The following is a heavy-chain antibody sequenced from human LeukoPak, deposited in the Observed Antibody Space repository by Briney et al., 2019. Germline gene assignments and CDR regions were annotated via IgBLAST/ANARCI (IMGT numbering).Heavy chain of an antibody. D-gene: IGHD4-17*01. CDR3: AKQGATTVTNTAFDY. CDR2: INPNSGGT. CDR1: GYTFTGYY. Sequence: ASVKVSCKASGYTFTGYYMHWVRQAPGQGLEWMGWINPNSGGTNYAQKFQGRVTMTRDTSISTAYMELSRLRSDDTAVYYCAKQGATTVTNTAFDYWGQGTLVTVSS. J-gene: IGHJ4*02. V-gene: IGHV1-2*02.